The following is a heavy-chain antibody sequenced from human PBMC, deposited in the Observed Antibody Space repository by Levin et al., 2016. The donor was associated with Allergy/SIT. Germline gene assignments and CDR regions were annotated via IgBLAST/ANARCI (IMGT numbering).Heavy chain of an antibody. Sequence: RQAPGKGLEWIGRIYTSGSTNYNPSLKSRVTISVDTSKNQFSLKLSSVTAADTAVYYCAREIAAAGKTLDYWGQGTLVTVSS. D-gene: IGHD6-13*01. J-gene: IGHJ4*02. CDR3: AREIAAAGKTLDY. V-gene: IGHV4-61*02. CDR2: IYTSGST.